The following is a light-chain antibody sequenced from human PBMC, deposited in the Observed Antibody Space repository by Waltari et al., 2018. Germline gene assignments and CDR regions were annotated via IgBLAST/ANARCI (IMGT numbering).Light chain of an antibody. V-gene: IGLV2-14*03. CDR1: SSDVGGYNY. CDR3: ISYSSSVTYV. CDR2: DVS. Sequence: QSALTQPASVSGSPGQSITISCTGTSSDVGGYNYVSWYQQHPGKAPKRMIYDVSNRPSGVTNRFSGSKSGNTASLTISGLQAEDEADYYCISYSSSVTYVFGSGTKVTVL. J-gene: IGLJ1*01.